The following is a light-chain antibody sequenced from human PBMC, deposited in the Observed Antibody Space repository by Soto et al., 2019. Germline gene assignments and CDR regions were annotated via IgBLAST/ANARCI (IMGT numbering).Light chain of an antibody. Sequence: QSVLTQPPSASGSPGQSVTISCTGTSSDAGGYDYVSWYQQHPGKAPKLMIYGVTIRPSGVSDRFSGSKSGNTASLPVSGLQAEDEADYYCSSYTGGNPSYVFGTGTKVTVL. CDR3: SSYTGGNPSYV. CDR2: GVT. V-gene: IGLV2-8*01. J-gene: IGLJ1*01. CDR1: SSDAGGYDY.